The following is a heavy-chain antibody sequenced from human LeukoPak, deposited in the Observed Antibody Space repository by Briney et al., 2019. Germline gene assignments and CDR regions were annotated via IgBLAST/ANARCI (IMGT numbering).Heavy chain of an antibody. CDR1: GGSISSSNW. CDR3: AREEGTKRGY. J-gene: IGHJ4*02. V-gene: IGHV4-4*02. CDR2: IFHSGTT. Sequence: SETLSLTCAVSGGSISSSNWWSWVRQPPGKGLEWIGRIFHSGTTDYKTSLKGRVTISVDKSKNQFSLTLTSVTAADTAVYYCAREEGTKRGYWGQGTLVTVSS. D-gene: IGHD2-2*01.